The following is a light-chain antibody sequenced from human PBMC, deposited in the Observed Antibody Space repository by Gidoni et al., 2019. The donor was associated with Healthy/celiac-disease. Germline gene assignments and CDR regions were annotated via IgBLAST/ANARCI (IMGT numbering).Light chain of an antibody. CDR1: QSVSSSY. V-gene: IGKV3-20*01. CDR3: QQYGSSPPVYT. CDR2: GAS. J-gene: IGKJ2*01. Sequence: EIVLTQSPGTLSLSPGERATLSCRASQSVSSSYLAWYQQKPGQAPRLLIYGASSRATGIPDRFSGSGSGTDFTLTISSLEPEAFAVYYCQQYGSSPPVYTFGQGTKLEIK.